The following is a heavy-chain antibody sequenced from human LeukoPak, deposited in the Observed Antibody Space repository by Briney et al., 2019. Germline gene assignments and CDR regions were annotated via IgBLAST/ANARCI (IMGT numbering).Heavy chain of an antibody. CDR3: ARIRDGYNDAYDI. V-gene: IGHV1-46*01. J-gene: IGHJ3*02. CDR2: TNPGGDNT. Sequence: ASVKVSCKASGYTFTNYYIHWVRQAPGQGLEWMGLTNPGGDNTNYAQNFQGRVTMTRDTSASTVYMELSSLRSEDTAIYYCARIRDGYNDAYDIWGQGTVVTVPS. D-gene: IGHD5-24*01. CDR1: GYTFTNYY.